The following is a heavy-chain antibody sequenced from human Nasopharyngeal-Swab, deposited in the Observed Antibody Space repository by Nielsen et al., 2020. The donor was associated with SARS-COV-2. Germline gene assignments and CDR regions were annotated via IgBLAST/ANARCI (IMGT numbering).Heavy chain of an antibody. CDR1: YG. Sequence: YGMYRVRQAPGQGLEWVGWINAGNGDTKYSEKLQGRLTITRDISASTAYMELSSLTSEDTAVYYCARDDFTSTAFDIWGQGTMVTVSS. CDR3: ARDDFTSTAFDI. J-gene: IGHJ3*02. CDR2: INAGNGDT. V-gene: IGHV1-3*01.